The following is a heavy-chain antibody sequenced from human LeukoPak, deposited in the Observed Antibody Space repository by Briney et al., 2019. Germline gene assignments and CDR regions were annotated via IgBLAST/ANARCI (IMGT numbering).Heavy chain of an antibody. CDR1: GFTFRGSA. D-gene: IGHD6-13*01. CDR2: IRSKANNYAT. CDR3: TRLLIAGFDY. J-gene: IGHJ4*02. V-gene: IGHV3-73*01. Sequence: GRSLRLFCAASGFTFRGSAMHWVRQASGKGLEWVGRIRSKANNYATAYAASVKGRFTISRDDSKNTAYLQMNSLKTEDTAVYYCTRLLIAGFDYWGQGTLVTVSS.